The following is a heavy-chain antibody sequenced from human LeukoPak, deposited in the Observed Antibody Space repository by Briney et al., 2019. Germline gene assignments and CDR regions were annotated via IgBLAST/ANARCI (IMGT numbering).Heavy chain of an antibody. V-gene: IGHV1-18*01. J-gene: IGHJ5*02. CDR3: ARDWYCPIDVCYNCFDP. CDR1: VYSFTRYG. Sequence: GASVKVSCKTSVYSFTRYGISWVRQAPGQGLEWMGWISTDNGKTNYAQKFRGRVTMTTDTSTNTAYMELRSLRSEDTPMYDCARDWYCPIDVCYNCFDPWGQGTLVSVSS. D-gene: IGHD2-8*01. CDR2: ISTDNGKT.